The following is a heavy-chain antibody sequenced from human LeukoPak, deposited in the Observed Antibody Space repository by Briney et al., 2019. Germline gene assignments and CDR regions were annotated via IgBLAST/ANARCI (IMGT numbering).Heavy chain of an antibody. CDR1: GSTFSSYG. J-gene: IGHJ4*02. CDR3: AKIPISYYDYVWGSYRYVHY. V-gene: IGHV3-30*18. D-gene: IGHD3-16*02. Sequence: GGSLRLSCAASGSTFSSYGMRWVRQPPGKGQECVAVISNGGSNKYYADSVKGRFTISRDNSKNTLYLQMNSLRAEDTAVYYCAKIPISYYDYVWGSYRYVHYWGQGTLVTVSS. CDR2: ISNGGSNK.